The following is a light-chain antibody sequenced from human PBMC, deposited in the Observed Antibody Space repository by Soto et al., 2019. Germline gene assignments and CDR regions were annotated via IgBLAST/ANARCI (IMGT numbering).Light chain of an antibody. CDR1: SSDVGAYNS. CDR3: SSYTSSSTYV. Sequence: QSALTQPASVSGSPGQSIAISCTGTSSDVGAYNSVSWYQQHPGRAPKLMIHDVSNRPSGVSNRFSGSKSGNTASLTISGLQAEDEAGYYCSSYTSSSTYVFGTGTRSPS. V-gene: IGLV2-14*03. CDR2: DVS. J-gene: IGLJ1*01.